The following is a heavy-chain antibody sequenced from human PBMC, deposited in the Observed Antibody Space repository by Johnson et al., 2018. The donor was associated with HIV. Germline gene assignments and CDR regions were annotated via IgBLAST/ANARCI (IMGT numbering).Heavy chain of an antibody. CDR2: MSYDGSNK. CDR1: GVTFSTYA. D-gene: IGHD3-22*01. Sequence: QVQLVESGGGLVQPGGSLRLSCVVSGVTFSTYAMHWVRQAPGKGLEWVAVMSYDGSNKYYADSVKGRFTISRDNYDNFLYLYMNRLRPDNTADYYCVIGWHTSGRCDGFDIWGQGTTVIVSS. J-gene: IGHJ3*02. CDR3: VIGWHTSGRCDGFDI. V-gene: IGHV3-30-3*01.